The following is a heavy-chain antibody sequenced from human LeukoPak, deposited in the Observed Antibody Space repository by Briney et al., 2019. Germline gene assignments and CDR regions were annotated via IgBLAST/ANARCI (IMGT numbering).Heavy chain of an antibody. V-gene: IGHV4-39*07. D-gene: IGHD6-13*01. Sequence: SETLSLTCTVSGDSITSSSYYWGWVRQPPGKGLEWIGSIYYSGTTYYNPSLKSRVTISVDTSKNQFSLNLNSVTAADTAVYFCAREHTAAAGTNWFDSWGQGSLVTVSS. J-gene: IGHJ5*01. CDR3: AREHTAAAGTNWFDS. CDR2: IYYSGTT. CDR1: GDSITSSSYY.